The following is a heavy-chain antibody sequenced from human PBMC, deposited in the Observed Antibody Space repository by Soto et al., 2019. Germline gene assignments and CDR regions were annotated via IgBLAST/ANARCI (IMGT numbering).Heavy chain of an antibody. CDR2: MNPNSGNT. CDR1: GYTFTSYD. J-gene: IGHJ6*03. D-gene: IGHD6-6*01. CDR3: ARESLGSSSSSYYYYYMDV. V-gene: IGHV1-8*01. Sequence: ASVKVSCKASGYTFTSYDINWVRQATGQGLEWMGWMNPNSGNTGYAQKFQGRVAMTRNTSISTAYMELSSLRSEDTAVYYCARESLGSSSSSYYYYYMDVWGKGTTVTVSS.